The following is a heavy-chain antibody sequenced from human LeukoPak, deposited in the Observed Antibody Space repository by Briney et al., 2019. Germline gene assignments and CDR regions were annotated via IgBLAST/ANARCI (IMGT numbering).Heavy chain of an antibody. Sequence: SETLSLTCAVYVGSFRSYYWTWIRQPAGKGLELIGRICTSGSTNYNPSLKSRVTISIDTSRNQFSMNLNSVTAADTAVYYCAKGAGPPWFDPWGQGTLVTVSS. CDR1: VGSFRSYY. CDR2: ICTSGST. J-gene: IGHJ5*02. V-gene: IGHV4-59*10. CDR3: AKGAGPPWFDP. D-gene: IGHD6-19*01.